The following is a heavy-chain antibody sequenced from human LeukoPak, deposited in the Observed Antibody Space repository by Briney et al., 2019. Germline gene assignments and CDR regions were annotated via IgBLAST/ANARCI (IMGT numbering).Heavy chain of an antibody. CDR2: INHSGST. CDR1: GGSFSGYY. J-gene: IGHJ4*02. Sequence: SETLSLTCAVYGGSFSGYYWSWIRQPPGKGLEWIGEINHSGSTNYNPSLKSRVTISVDTSKNQFSLKLSSVTAADTAVYYCAREGLHRYYFDYWGQGTLVTVSS. V-gene: IGHV4-34*01. D-gene: IGHD1-14*01. CDR3: AREGLHRYYFDY.